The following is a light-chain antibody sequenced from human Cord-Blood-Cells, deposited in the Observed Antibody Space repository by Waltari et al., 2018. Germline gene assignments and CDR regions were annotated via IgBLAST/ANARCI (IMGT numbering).Light chain of an antibody. V-gene: IGLV2-14*01. J-gene: IGLJ1*01. CDR3: SSYTSSSTYV. CDR1: SSDVGGYNY. CDR2: DVS. Sequence: QSALTQPASVSGSPGQSITISCTGTSSDVGGYNYVSWYQQHPGKTPKLKIYDVSKRPPGVSNRFSGSKSGNTASLTISGLQAEDEADYYCSSYTSSSTYVFGTGTKVTVL.